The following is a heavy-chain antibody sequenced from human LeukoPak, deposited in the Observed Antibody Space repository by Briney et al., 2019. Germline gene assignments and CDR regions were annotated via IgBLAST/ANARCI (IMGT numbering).Heavy chain of an antibody. CDR1: GGTFSSYA. CDR2: IIPIFGTA. V-gene: IGHV1-69*05. J-gene: IGHJ6*03. CDR3: ATAYYDFRSGYYPYYYYYMDV. Sequence: SVKVSCKASGGTFSSYAISWVRQAPGQGLEWMGGIIPIFGTANYAQKFQGRVTITTDESTSTAYMELSSLRSEDTAVYYCATAYYDFRSGYYPYYYYYMDVWGKGTTVTVSS. D-gene: IGHD3-3*01.